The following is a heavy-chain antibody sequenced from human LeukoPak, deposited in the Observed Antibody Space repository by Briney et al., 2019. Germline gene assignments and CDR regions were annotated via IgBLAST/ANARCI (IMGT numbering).Heavy chain of an antibody. D-gene: IGHD6-19*01. J-gene: IGHJ4*02. CDR2: IKEDGSEK. CDR1: GFTFSSYA. Sequence: GSLRLSCAASGFTFSSYAMSWVRQAPGKGLEWVANIKEDGSEKYYVDSVKGRFTISRDNAKKSLYLQMNSLRVEDTAVYFCARVPPSGYSSGWRDYWGQGTLVTVSS. CDR3: ARVPPSGYSSGWRDY. V-gene: IGHV3-7*01.